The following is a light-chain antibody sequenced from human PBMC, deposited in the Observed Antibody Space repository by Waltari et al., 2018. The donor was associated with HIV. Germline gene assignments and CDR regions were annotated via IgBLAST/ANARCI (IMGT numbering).Light chain of an antibody. CDR3: QQTYKTPHT. Sequence: LSASVGVRVTITCRASQNIDSSLNWYQQTPGKAPKLLIFGASNLQSGIPSRFTGSRSGTDFTLTVSSLQPEDFTTYYCQQTYKTPHTFGQGTRLEIK. CDR2: GAS. J-gene: IGKJ5*01. CDR1: QNIDSS. V-gene: IGKV1-39*01.